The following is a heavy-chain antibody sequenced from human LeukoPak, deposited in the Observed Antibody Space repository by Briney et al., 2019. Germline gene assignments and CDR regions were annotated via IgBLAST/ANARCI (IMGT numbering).Heavy chain of an antibody. J-gene: IGHJ6*03. CDR2: ISYDGSNK. V-gene: IGHV3-30*04. D-gene: IGHD3-3*01. CDR1: GFTFSSYA. Sequence: PGGSLRLSCAASGFTFSSYAMHWVRQAPGKGLEWVAVISYDGSNKYYADSVKGRFTISRDNAKKSLYLQMNSLRAEDTAVYYCARDSGRFLEWITYVDVWGKGTTVTVSS. CDR3: ARDSGRFLEWITYVDV.